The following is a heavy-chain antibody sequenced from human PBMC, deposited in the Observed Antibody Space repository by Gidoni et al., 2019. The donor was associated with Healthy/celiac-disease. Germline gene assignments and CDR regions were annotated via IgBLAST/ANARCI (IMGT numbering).Heavy chain of an antibody. J-gene: IGHJ6*02. Sequence: QVQLQESGPGLVKPSETLSLTCTVSGGSVSSGSYYWSWIRQPPGKGLEWIGYIYYSGSTNYNPSLKSRVTISVDTSKNQFSLKLSSVTAADTAVYYCARDGSLYYSNYYYGMDVWGQGTTVTVSS. CDR3: ARDGSLYYSNYYYGMDV. D-gene: IGHD4-4*01. CDR1: GGSVSSGSYY. CDR2: IYYSGST. V-gene: IGHV4-61*01.